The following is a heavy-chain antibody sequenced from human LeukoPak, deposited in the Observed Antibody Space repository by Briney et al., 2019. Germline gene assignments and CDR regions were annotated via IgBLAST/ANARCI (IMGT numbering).Heavy chain of an antibody. CDR2: VYPGDSDT. D-gene: IGHD3-22*01. Sequence: GESLKISCKGSGYNFTSYWIGWVRQMPGKGLEWMGIVYPGDSDTRYSPSFQGQVTISADKSISTAYLQWSSLKASDTAMYYRARRNWAYYYDSSGYYYDYWGQGTLVTVSS. J-gene: IGHJ4*02. CDR1: GYNFTSYW. V-gene: IGHV5-51*01. CDR3: ARRNWAYYYDSSGYYYDY.